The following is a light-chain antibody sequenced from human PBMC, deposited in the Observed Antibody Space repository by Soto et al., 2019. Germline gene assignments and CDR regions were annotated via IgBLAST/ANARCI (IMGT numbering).Light chain of an antibody. CDR3: QQFNDYPLT. CDR1: QGINTA. J-gene: IGKJ4*01. CDR2: DAS. V-gene: IGKV1D-13*01. Sequence: AIQFTQSPSSLSASVGDRVTLTCRASQGINTALAWYQQKTGKSPNLLIYDASTLESGVPSRFRGSGSGTDFTLTISRLQPEDFETYYCQQFNDYPLTFGGGTKVDIK.